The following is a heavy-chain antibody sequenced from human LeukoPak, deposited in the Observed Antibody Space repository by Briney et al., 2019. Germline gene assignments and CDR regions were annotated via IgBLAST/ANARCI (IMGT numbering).Heavy chain of an antibody. CDR3: ARDHWLYSAETWYYYGLDV. D-gene: IGHD3-9*01. CDR1: GGSIGSYY. Sequence: KPSETLSLTCIVSGGSIGSYYWSWIRQPPGQGLEWIGYISESGEPDYNPSLKSRVAISVDTSKNQFSLNLSFVTAADTAVYYCARDHWLYSAETWYYYGLDVWGQGTTVTVSS. V-gene: IGHV4-59*01. CDR2: ISESGEP. J-gene: IGHJ6*02.